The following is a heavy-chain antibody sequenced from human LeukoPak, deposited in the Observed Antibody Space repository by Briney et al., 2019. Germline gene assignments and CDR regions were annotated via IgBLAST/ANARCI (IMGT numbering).Heavy chain of an antibody. D-gene: IGHD3-22*01. Sequence: GGSLRLSCAVSGITLSNYGMSWVRQAPGKGLEWVAGISDSGGRTNYADSVKGRFTISRDNPKKTLYLQMNSLRTEDTAVYFCAKRGVVIRVILVGFHKEAYYFDSWGQEALVTVSS. CDR3: AKRGVVIRVILVGFHKEAYYFDS. CDR1: GITLSNYG. V-gene: IGHV3-23*01. J-gene: IGHJ4*02. CDR2: ISDSGGRT.